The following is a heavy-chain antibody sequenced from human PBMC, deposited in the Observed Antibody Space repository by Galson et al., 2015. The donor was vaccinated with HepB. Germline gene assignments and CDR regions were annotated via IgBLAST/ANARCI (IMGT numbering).Heavy chain of an antibody. CDR3: TRGERHLGEY. CDR2: MSPSSGKT. Sequence: SVKVSCKASGYSFTSYDINWVRQAPGQGLEWMGWMSPSSGKTGFARKFQGRVSMTRDTSTSTAYMELSSLRSEDTAVYYCTRGERHLGEYWGQGTLVTVSS. V-gene: IGHV1-8*01. CDR1: GYSFTSYD. J-gene: IGHJ4*02.